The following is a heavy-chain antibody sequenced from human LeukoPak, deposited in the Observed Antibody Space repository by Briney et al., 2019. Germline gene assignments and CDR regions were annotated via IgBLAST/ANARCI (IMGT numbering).Heavy chain of an antibody. CDR1: VFTFSSYS. V-gene: IGHV3-21*01. D-gene: IGHD2-2*01. Sequence: PGGALRLSCSASVFTFSSYSMNRVRQAPGKGLEWVSSISSSSSYFSYAASVSDRFTIYIHNAKNSLYLQMNSLRAEDTAVYYCARNPPNRYCSSTSCCPFDYWGQGTLVTVSS. J-gene: IGHJ4*02. CDR3: ARNPPNRYCSSTSCCPFDY. CDR2: ISSSSSYF.